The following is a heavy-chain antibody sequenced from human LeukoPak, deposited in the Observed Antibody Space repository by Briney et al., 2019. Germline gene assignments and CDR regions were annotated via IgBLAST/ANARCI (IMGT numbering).Heavy chain of an antibody. CDR1: GFTFNTFN. V-gene: IGHV3-21*01. Sequence: GGSLRLSCAASGFTFNTFNMNWVRQAPGKGLEWVSSITSGGDYIYYADSVKGRFTTSRGNAKNSLSLQLNSLRVEDTAVYYCARGHYDVLAASYKWTPDYWGQGTLVTVSS. D-gene: IGHD3-9*01. CDR3: ARGHYDVLAASYKWTPDY. CDR2: ITSGGDYI. J-gene: IGHJ4*02.